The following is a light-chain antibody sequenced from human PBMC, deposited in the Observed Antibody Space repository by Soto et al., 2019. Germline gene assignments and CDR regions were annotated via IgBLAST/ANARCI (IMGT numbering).Light chain of an antibody. Sequence: QAVVTQSPSASDSLGASVKLTCTLSSGHSNYAIAWHQQQPEKGPRYLMKLNSDGSHSKGDGIPDRFSGSSSGAERYLTISSLQSEDEADYYCQTWGTGLWVFGGGTKLTVL. J-gene: IGLJ3*02. CDR3: QTWGTGLWV. V-gene: IGLV4-69*01. CDR1: SGHSNYA. CDR2: LNSDGSH.